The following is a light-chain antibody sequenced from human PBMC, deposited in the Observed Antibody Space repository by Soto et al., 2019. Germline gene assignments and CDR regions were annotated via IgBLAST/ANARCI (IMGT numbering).Light chain of an antibody. CDR2: RAS. Sequence: EVLMTQSPDTLYVSPGERVTLSCRASQSVSYNLAWYQQKPGQGPRLLVYRASTRTLGIPARFSGSESGTEFTLTISSLQSEDFAVYYCQQYNSWPITFGQGTRL. CDR1: QSVSYN. CDR3: QQYNSWPIT. J-gene: IGKJ5*01. V-gene: IGKV3-15*01.